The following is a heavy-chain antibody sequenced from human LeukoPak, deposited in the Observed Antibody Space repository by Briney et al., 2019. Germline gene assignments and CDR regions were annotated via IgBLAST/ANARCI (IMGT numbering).Heavy chain of an antibody. CDR2: ISTDGYTT. Sequence: GGSLRLSCAASGLAFSAYKMHWVRQAPRKGLVWVSRISTDGYTTDYADFVQGRFTASRDNTKNTWSLEMNSLRVEDTAVYYCVVGGSPGYWGQGTLVTVSS. CDR1: GLAFSAYK. V-gene: IGHV3-74*01. J-gene: IGHJ4*02. CDR3: VVGGSPGY. D-gene: IGHD2-15*01.